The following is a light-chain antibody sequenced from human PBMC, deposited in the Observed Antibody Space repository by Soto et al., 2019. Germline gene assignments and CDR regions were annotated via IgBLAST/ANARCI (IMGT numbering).Light chain of an antibody. CDR1: ESVSTS. CDR2: DAS. Sequence: EILLTQSPATLSLSPGEGATLSCRASESVSTSLAWYQQRLGQPPRLLMYDASTRATGIPARFSGFGSGTDFSLTISSLEPEDFAVYYCQQRRSWPLTFGGGTKVDIK. V-gene: IGKV3-11*01. CDR3: QQRRSWPLT. J-gene: IGKJ4*01.